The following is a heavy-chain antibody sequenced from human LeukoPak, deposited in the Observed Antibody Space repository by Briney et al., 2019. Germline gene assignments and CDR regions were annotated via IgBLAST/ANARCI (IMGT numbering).Heavy chain of an antibody. D-gene: IGHD6-13*01. J-gene: IGHJ5*01. CDR3: ARDVDSRSWFAN. Sequence: VSVKVSCKTSGYTFTSYGISWVRQAPGQGLEWMGWISAYNGKTNFAQKFQGRVTMTTDTSTSTAYMVLRSLRSDDTAVYYCARDVDSRSWFANWGQGTLVTVTS. V-gene: IGHV1-18*01. CDR1: GYTFTSYG. CDR2: ISAYNGKT.